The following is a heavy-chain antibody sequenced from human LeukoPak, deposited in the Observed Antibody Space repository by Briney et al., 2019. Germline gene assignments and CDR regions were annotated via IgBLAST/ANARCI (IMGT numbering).Heavy chain of an antibody. CDR2: ISGSGGST. CDR3: AKDGIEWLDNYYFDY. Sequence: GGSLRLSCAVSGFTFSSYAMSWVRQAPGKGLEWVSAISGSGGSTYYADSVKGRFTISRDNSKNTLYLQMNSLRAEDTAVHYCAKDGIEWLDNYYFDYWGQGTLVTVSS. CDR1: GFTFSSYA. D-gene: IGHD6-19*01. V-gene: IGHV3-23*01. J-gene: IGHJ4*02.